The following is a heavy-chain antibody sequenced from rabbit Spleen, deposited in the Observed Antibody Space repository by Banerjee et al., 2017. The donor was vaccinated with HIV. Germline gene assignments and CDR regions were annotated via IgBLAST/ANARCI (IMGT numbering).Heavy chain of an antibody. V-gene: IGHV1S47*01. CDR1: GLDFSSVG. CDR2: IDPVFGSA. D-gene: IGHD2-1*01. CDR3: VGYDGSGDYFDL. J-gene: IGHJ4*01. Sequence: QEQLVESGGGLVQPGGSLKLSCKASGLDFSSVGMSWVRQAPGKGPEWIGYIDPVFGSAYYANWVNGRFTISNHNAQNTLYLQLNSLTAADTATYFCVGYDGSGDYFDLWGPGTLVTVS.